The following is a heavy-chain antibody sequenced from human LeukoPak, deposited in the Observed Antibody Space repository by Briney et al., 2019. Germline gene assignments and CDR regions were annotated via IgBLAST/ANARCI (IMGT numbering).Heavy chain of an antibody. Sequence: SETLSLTCAVYGGSFSRYYWTWIRQPPGKGLEWIGEINHSGSANYNPSLKSRVTISVETSKNQFSLKLSSVTAADTAVYFCARVKAVVTPWVFDYWGQGILVTVSS. CDR1: GGSFSRYY. J-gene: IGHJ4*02. V-gene: IGHV4-34*01. CDR2: INHSGSA. CDR3: ARVKAVVTPWVFDY. D-gene: IGHD4-23*01.